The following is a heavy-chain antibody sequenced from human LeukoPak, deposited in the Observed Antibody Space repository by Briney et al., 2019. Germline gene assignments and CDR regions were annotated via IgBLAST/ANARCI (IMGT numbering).Heavy chain of an antibody. D-gene: IGHD3-22*01. CDR3: ARMHSRGCYDY. CDR2: ISAYNGNT. V-gene: IGHV1-18*01. Sequence: ASVKVSCKASGYTFTSYGISWVRQAPGQGLEWMGWISAYNGNTNYAQNLQGRVTMTIDTSTSTAFMELRSLRFDDTAVYYCARMHSRGCYDYWGQGTLVTVSS. J-gene: IGHJ4*02. CDR1: GYTFTSYG.